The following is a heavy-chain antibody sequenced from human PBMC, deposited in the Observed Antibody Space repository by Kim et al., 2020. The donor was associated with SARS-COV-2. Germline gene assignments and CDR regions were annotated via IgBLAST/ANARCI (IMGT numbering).Heavy chain of an antibody. Sequence: GGSLRLSCAASGFTFSNYWMSWVRQAPGKGLEWVANTKEDGSEKYYVDSVKGRFTISRDNTKNSLYLQMNSLRAEDTAVYYCARRGSSSSWYYYFDYWGQGTLVTVSS. J-gene: IGHJ4*02. CDR1: GFTFSNYW. CDR2: TKEDGSEK. CDR3: ARRGSSSSWYYYFDY. V-gene: IGHV3-7*01. D-gene: IGHD6-13*01.